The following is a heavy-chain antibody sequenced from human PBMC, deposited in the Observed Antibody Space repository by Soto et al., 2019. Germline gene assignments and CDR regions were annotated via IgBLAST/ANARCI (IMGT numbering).Heavy chain of an antibody. Sequence: SVKVSCKASGYTFSSYGISWVRQAPGQGLEWMGWISVYNGNTNYAQRLQGRVTMTTDTSTSTAYMELRSLRSDDTAVYYCARDRWDIVVVPAAMNWTWFDPWGQGTLVTVSS. D-gene: IGHD2-2*01. V-gene: IGHV1-18*01. CDR2: ISVYNGNT. CDR3: ARDRWDIVVVPAAMNWTWFDP. J-gene: IGHJ5*02. CDR1: GYTFSSYG.